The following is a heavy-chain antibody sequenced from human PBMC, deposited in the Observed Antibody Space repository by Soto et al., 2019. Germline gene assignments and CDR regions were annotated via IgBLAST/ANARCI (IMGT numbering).Heavy chain of an antibody. J-gene: IGHJ6*03. D-gene: IGHD3-3*01. CDR3: ARASTYYDFWSGSPYLPYYYYMDG. V-gene: IGHV4-59*01. Sequence: PSETLSLTCTVSGGSISSYYWSWIRQPPGKGLEWIGYIYYSGSTNYNPSLKSRVTISVDTSKNQFSLKLSSVTAADTAVYYCARASTYYDFWSGSPYLPYYYYMDGWGKGTTVTVAS. CDR2: IYYSGST. CDR1: GGSISSYY.